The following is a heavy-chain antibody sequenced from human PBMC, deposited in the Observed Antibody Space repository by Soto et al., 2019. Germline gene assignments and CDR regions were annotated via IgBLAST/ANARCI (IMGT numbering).Heavy chain of an antibody. CDR3: ARVQYPPDYYDSSGYQDPNFDY. J-gene: IGHJ4*02. V-gene: IGHV1-46*01. CDR1: GYTFTSYY. CDR2: INPSGGST. D-gene: IGHD3-22*01. Sequence: ASVKVSCKASGYTFTSYYMHWVRQAPGQGLEWMGIINPSGGSTSYAQKFQGRVTMTRDTSTSTVYMELSSLRSEDTAVYYCARVQYPPDYYDSSGYQDPNFDYWGQGTLVTVSS.